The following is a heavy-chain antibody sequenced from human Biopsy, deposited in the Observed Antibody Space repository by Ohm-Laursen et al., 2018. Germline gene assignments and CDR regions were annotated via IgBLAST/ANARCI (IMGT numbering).Heavy chain of an antibody. V-gene: IGHV4-38-2*01. CDR1: GYSISSGYY. CDR2: IYHSGST. CDR3: ARGQALKSFDY. Sequence: GTLSLTCAVSGYSISSGYYWGWIRQPPGKGLEWIGSIYHSGSTYYNPSLKSRVTISVDTSKNQFSLKLSSVTAADTAGYYCARGQALKSFDYWGRGTLVTVSS. J-gene: IGHJ4*02.